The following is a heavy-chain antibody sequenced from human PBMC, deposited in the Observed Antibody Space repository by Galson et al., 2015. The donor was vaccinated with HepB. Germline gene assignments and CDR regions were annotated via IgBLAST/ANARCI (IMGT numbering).Heavy chain of an antibody. D-gene: IGHD1-20*01. CDR1: GYAFTGYY. CDR2: IHPTSGRT. CDR3: AREPRPPQDNWNRGGHNWFDP. V-gene: IGHV1-2*02. J-gene: IGHJ5*02. Sequence: SVKVSCKASGYAFTGYYVHWVRQAPGQGLEWMGWIHPTSGRTNFTQRFQGRVTMTRDTYLSTAYMELTRLRSDDTAVYYCAREPRPPQDNWNRGGHNWFDPWGQGTLVTVSS.